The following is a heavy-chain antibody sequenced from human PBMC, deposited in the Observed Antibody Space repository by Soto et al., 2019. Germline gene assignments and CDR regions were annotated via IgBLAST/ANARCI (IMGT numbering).Heavy chain of an antibody. V-gene: IGHV3-21*06. CDR2: ISNSGTYV. CDR1: GFIFGTYT. CDR3: ATARAQWLEGSRADY. Sequence: GGSLRLSCAASGFIFGTYTMNWVRQAPGKGLEWVSSISNSGTYVTYADTVKGRFTISRDNDKNSLFLQMNSLRADGTAVYYCATARAQWLEGSRADYWGQGTLVTVSS. D-gene: IGHD6-19*01. J-gene: IGHJ4*02.